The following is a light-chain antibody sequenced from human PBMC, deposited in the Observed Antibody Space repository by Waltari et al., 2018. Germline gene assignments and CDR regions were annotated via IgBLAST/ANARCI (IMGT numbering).Light chain of an antibody. CDR1: PSLLYSNGYNY. Sequence: DIVMTQSPLSLSVTPGEPASISCRSSPSLLYSNGYNYLDWYLQKPGQSPQLLIYLGSNRASGVPDRFSGSGSGTDFTLKISRVDAEDVGVYYCMQALQTPLTFGGGTKVEIK. CDR3: MQALQTPLT. V-gene: IGKV2-28*01. CDR2: LGS. J-gene: IGKJ4*01.